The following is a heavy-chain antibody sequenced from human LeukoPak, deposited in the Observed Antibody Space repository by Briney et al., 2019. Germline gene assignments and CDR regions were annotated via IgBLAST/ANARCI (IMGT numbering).Heavy chain of an antibody. CDR2: IGSSGSTV. V-gene: IGHV3-48*03. CDR1: GFSFSSYE. J-gene: IGHJ6*03. CDR3: ARESPGIAAAGSSSYYYYYMDV. D-gene: IGHD6-13*01. Sequence: QPGGSLRLSCAASGFSFSSYEINWVRQAPGKGLEWVSYIGSSGSTVYYADSVKGRFTISRDNAKNSLYLQMNSLRAEDTAVYYCARESPGIAAAGSSSYYYYYMDVWGKGTTVTVSS.